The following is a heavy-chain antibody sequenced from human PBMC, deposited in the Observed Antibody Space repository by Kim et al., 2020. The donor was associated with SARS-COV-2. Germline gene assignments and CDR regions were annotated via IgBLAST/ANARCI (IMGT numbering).Heavy chain of an antibody. J-gene: IGHJ1*01. D-gene: IGHD3-22*01. CDR3: ARYYYDSSGYPPGSEYF. CDR1: GYSISSGYY. Sequence: SETLSLTCTVSGYSISSGYYWGWIRQPPGKGLEWIGSIYHSGSTYYNPSLKSRVTISVDTSKNQFSLKLSSVTAADTAVYYCARYYYDSSGYPPGSEYF. CDR2: IYHSGST. V-gene: IGHV4-38-2*02.